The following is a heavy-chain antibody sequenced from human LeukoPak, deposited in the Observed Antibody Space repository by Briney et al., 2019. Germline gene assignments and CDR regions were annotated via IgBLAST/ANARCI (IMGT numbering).Heavy chain of an antibody. D-gene: IGHD3-10*01. CDR3: ARDRGLDAFDI. CDR1: GFTFNTYS. CDR2: ISSSNSYI. J-gene: IGHJ3*02. V-gene: IGHV3-21*04. Sequence: PGGSLRLSCAASGFTFNTYSMNWVRQAPGKGLEWVSSISSSNSYIYYADSMKGRFTISRDNAKNSLYLQMNSLRAEDTAVYYCARDRGLDAFDIWGQGTMVTVSS.